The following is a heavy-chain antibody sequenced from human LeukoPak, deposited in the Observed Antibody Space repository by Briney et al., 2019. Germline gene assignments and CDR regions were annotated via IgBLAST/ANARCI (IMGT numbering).Heavy chain of an antibody. D-gene: IGHD4-17*01. J-gene: IGHJ4*02. V-gene: IGHV1-69*04. Sequence: ASAKVSCKASGGTFSSYAISWVRQAPGQGLEWMGRIIPILGIANYAQKFQGRVTITADKSTSTAYMELSSLRSEDTAVYYCARAQSYGDPGTDWGQGTLVTVSS. CDR3: ARAQSYGDPGTD. CDR2: IIPILGIA. CDR1: GGTFSSYA.